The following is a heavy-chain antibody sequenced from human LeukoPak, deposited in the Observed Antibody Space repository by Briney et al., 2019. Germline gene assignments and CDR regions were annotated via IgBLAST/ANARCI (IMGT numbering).Heavy chain of an antibody. CDR3: AKDRGVAATTAVEY. J-gene: IGHJ4*02. Sequence: GGSLRLSCAASGFTFSSYGMHWVRQAPGKGLEWVAFIRYDGSNKYYADSVKGRFTISRDNSKNTLYLQMNSLRAEDTAVYYCAKDRGVAATTAVEYWGQGTLVTVSS. V-gene: IGHV3-30*02. CDR1: GFTFSSYG. CDR2: IRYDGSNK. D-gene: IGHD2-15*01.